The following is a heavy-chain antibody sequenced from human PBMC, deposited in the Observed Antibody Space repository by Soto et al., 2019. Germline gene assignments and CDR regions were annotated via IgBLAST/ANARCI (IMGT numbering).Heavy chain of an antibody. CDR2: IRGSGGST. Sequence: EVQLLESGGGLVQPGGSLRLSCAASGFTFSSYAMSWVRQAPGKGLAWVSAIRGSGGSTYYADSVKGRCTISRDNSKNTLYLHMNSLRAEDTAVYYCAKARQPCWSGYSYEQNCFDPWCQGSLVTVS. CDR3: AKARQPCWSGYSYEQNCFDP. D-gene: IGHD3-3*01. CDR1: GFTFSSYA. J-gene: IGHJ5*02. V-gene: IGHV3-23*01.